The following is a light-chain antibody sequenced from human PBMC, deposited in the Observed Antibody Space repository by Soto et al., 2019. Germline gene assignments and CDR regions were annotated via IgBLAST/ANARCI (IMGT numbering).Light chain of an antibody. J-gene: IGKJ4*01. V-gene: IGKV3-11*01. CDR2: DAS. Sequence: EIVMTQSLATLSVSPGERATLSSRASQSVRSNLAWYQQKPGQAPRLLIYDASNRATGIPGRFSGSGSGTDFTLTISRLEPEDFAVYYCQQRSNSPLTFGGGTKVDIK. CDR3: QQRSNSPLT. CDR1: QSVRSN.